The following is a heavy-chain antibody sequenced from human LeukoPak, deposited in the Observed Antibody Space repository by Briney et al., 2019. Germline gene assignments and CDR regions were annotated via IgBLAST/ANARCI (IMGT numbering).Heavy chain of an antibody. Sequence: ASVKVSCKVSGYTFTSYGISWVRQAPGQGLEWMGWISAYNGNTNYAQKLQGRVTMNTDTSTSTAYMEMRRLRSDDTAVYYCARLSNYYGSGSYFSFFDYWGQGTLVTVSS. CDR3: ARLSNYYGSGSYFSFFDY. CDR2: ISAYNGNT. D-gene: IGHD3-10*01. V-gene: IGHV1-18*01. CDR1: GYTFTSYG. J-gene: IGHJ4*02.